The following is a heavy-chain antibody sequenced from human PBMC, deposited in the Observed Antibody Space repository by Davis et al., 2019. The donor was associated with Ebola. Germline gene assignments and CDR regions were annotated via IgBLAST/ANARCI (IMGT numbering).Heavy chain of an antibody. J-gene: IGHJ6*02. CDR3: ATRQIPVIRLYGMDV. D-gene: IGHD3-10*01. CDR1: GFTFSSYG. CDR2: IKHDGSEE. Sequence: GESLKISCAASGFTFSSYGMHWVRQAPGKGLEWVASIKHDGSEEFYVDSVKGRFTIFRDNIKKSLYLQMSSLRAEDTAVYYCATRQIPVIRLYGMDVWGRGTTVTVSS. V-gene: IGHV3-7*01.